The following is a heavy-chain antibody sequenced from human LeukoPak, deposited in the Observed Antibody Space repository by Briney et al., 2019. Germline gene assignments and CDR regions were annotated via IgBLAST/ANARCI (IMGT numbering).Heavy chain of an antibody. D-gene: IGHD5-24*01. CDR3: ASMRWLQSSVDY. CDR2: INSDGSST. J-gene: IGHJ4*02. Sequence: GESLKISCAASGFTFSSYWMHWVRQAPGKGLVWVSRINSDGSSTSYADSVKGRFTISRDNAKNTLHLQMNSLRAEDTAVYYCASMRWLQSSVDYWGQGTLVTVSS. V-gene: IGHV3-74*01. CDR1: GFTFSSYW.